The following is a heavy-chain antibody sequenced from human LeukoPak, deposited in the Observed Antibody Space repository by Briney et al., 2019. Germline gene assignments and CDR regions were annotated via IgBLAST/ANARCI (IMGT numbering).Heavy chain of an antibody. Sequence: ASVKVSCKASGGTFSSYAISWVRQAPGQGLEWMGWINPNSGGTNYAQKFQGRVTMTRDTFISTAYMELSSLRSDDTAVYYCASGYSSGWNFDYWGQGTLVTVSS. J-gene: IGHJ4*02. CDR2: INPNSGGT. CDR1: GGTFSSYA. V-gene: IGHV1-2*02. CDR3: ASGYSSGWNFDY. D-gene: IGHD6-19*01.